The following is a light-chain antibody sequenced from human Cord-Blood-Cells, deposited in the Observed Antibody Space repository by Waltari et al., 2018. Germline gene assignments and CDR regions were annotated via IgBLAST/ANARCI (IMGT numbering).Light chain of an antibody. CDR3: AAWDDSLNGPV. V-gene: IGLV1-44*01. J-gene: IGLJ3*02. CDR1: SSNIGSNT. CDR2: SNN. Sequence: QSVLTQPPSASGTPGQRVTISCSGSSSNIGSNTVNWDQQLPGTAPKLLIYSNNQRPSGVPDRFCGSKSGTSASLAISGLQSEDEADYYCAAWDDSLNGPVFGGGTKLTVL.